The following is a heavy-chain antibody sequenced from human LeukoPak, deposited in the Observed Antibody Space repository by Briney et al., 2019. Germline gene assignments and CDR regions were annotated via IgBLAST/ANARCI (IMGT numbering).Heavy chain of an antibody. CDR3: ARVEDIVVVPAAMDY. Sequence: GASVKVSCKASGYTFTSYGISWVRQAPGQGLEWMGWISAYNGNTNYAQKLQGRVTMTTDTSTSTAYMELRSLGSDDTAVYYCARVEDIVVVPAAMDYWGQGTLVTVSS. D-gene: IGHD2-2*01. CDR1: GYTFTSYG. V-gene: IGHV1-18*01. CDR2: ISAYNGNT. J-gene: IGHJ4*02.